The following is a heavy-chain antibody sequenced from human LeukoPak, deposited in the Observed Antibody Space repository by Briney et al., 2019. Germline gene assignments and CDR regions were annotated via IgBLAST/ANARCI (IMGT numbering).Heavy chain of an antibody. Sequence: ASVKVSCKVSGYTLTELSMHWVRQAPGKGLEWMGGFDPEDGETIYAQKFQGRVTMTEDTFTDTAYMELSSLRSEDTAVYYCATDHGEGSHFDYWGQGTLVTVSS. CDR1: GYTLTELS. V-gene: IGHV1-24*01. D-gene: IGHD1-26*01. CDR3: ATDHGEGSHFDY. J-gene: IGHJ4*02. CDR2: FDPEDGET.